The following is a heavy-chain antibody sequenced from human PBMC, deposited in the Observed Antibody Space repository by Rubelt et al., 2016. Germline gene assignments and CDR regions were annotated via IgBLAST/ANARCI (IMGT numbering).Heavy chain of an antibody. V-gene: IGHV3-30*02. CDR2: IRNDGSNE. CDR1: GFTFSSYG. Sequence: GGGVAQPGGSLRLSCAASGFTFSSYGMHWVRQAPGKGLEWVAFIRNDGSNEYYADSVKGRFTISRDNSKNTLYLQMDSLRAEDSAVYYCASQNGAGSGLDKWGQGTLVTVSS. D-gene: IGHD6-19*01. J-gene: IGHJ4*02. CDR3: ASQNGAGSGLDK.